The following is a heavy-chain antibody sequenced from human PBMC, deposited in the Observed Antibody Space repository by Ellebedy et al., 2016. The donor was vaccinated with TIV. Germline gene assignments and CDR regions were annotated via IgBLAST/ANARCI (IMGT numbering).Heavy chain of an antibody. CDR2: ISRSSDYT. Sequence: GGSLRLSCAASGFTFSTYSMNWVRQAPGKGLEWVSSISRSSDYTYFADSVKGRFTISRDNAKNSLYLQMNSLRAEDTAVYYCLYSSGPWGQGTMVTVSS. V-gene: IGHV3-21*01. CDR3: LYSSGP. J-gene: IGHJ3*01. CDR1: GFTFSTYS. D-gene: IGHD6-19*01.